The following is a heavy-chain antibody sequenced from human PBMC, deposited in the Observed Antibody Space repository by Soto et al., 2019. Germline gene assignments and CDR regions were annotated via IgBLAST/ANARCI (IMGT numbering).Heavy chain of an antibody. CDR2: MNPNSGNT. D-gene: IGHD5-18*01. CDR1: GYPFTSYD. V-gene: IGHV1-8*01. J-gene: IGHJ4*02. CDR3: ARRPRSGYSYGYDY. Sequence: GAPVKGSCKGSGYPFTSYDINWVRQASGEGLEWMGWMNPNSGNTGYAQKFQGRVTMTRNTSISTAYMELSSLRSEDTAVYYCARRPRSGYSYGYDYWGQGTLVTVSS.